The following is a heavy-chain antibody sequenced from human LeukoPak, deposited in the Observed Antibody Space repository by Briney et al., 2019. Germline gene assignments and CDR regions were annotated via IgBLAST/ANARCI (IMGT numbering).Heavy chain of an antibody. D-gene: IGHD3-22*01. J-gene: IGHJ4*02. CDR1: GFTFSDYY. CDR2: ISSSSSYT. Sequence: GGSLRLTCAASGFTFSDYYMSWIRQAPGKGLEWVSYISSSSSYTNYADSVKGRFTISRDNAKNSLYLQMNSLRAEDTAVYYCARDPTTYDSSGYYPGYWGQGTLVTVSS. CDR3: ARDPTTYDSSGYYPGY. V-gene: IGHV3-11*06.